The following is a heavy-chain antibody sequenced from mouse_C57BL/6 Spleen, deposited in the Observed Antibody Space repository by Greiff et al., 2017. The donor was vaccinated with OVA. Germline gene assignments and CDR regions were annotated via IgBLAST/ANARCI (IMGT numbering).Heavy chain of an antibody. V-gene: IGHV1-26*01. J-gene: IGHJ2*01. CDR2: INPNNGGT. CDR3: ARGGSSAGYFDY. D-gene: IGHD1-1*01. CDR1: GYTFTDYY. Sequence: EVQLQQSGPELVKPGASVKISCKASGYTFTDYYMNWVKQSHGKSLEWIGDINPNNGGTSYNQKFKGKATLTVDKSSSTSYRELRSLRSVDSAVYDCARGGSSAGYFDYWGQGTTLTVSS.